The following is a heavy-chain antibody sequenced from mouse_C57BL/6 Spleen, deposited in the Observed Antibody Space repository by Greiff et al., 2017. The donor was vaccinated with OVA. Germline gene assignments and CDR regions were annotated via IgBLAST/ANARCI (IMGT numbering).Heavy chain of an antibody. CDR3: AYGSSWYFDV. V-gene: IGHV14-2*01. CDR2: IDPEDGET. D-gene: IGHD1-1*01. CDR1: GFNIKDYY. J-gene: IGHJ1*03. Sequence: VQLQQSGAELVKPGASVKLSCTASGFNIKDYYMHWVKQRTEQGLEWIGRIDPEDGETKYAPKFKGKATITADTSSNTVYLQLISLTSEDTAVYYCAYGSSWYFDVWGTGTTVTVSS.